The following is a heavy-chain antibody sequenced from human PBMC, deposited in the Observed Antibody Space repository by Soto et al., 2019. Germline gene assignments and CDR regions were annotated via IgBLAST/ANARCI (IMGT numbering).Heavy chain of an antibody. Sequence: GGSLRLSCAASGFTFSSYAMHWVRQAPGKGLEWVAVISYDGSNKYYADSVKGRFTISRDNSKNTLYLQMNSLRAEDTAVYYCARVEAARFYYYYGMDVWGQGTTVPVSS. V-gene: IGHV3-30-3*01. CDR3: ARVEAARFYYYYGMDV. CDR1: GFTFSSYA. J-gene: IGHJ6*02. D-gene: IGHD6-6*01. CDR2: ISYDGSNK.